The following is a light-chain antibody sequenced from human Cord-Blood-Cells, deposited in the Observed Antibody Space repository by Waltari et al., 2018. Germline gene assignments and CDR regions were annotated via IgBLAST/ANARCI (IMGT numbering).Light chain of an antibody. V-gene: IGKV3-11*01. CDR2: DAS. CDR3: QQRSNWPLT. CDR1: QSVSSY. Sequence: EIVLTQSPATLSLSPGERAPLACRASQSVSSYLAWYQQKPGQAPRLLIYDASNRATCIPASFSGSWSGTDFTLTISSLEPEDFAVYYCQQRSNWPLTFGGGTKVEIK. J-gene: IGKJ4*01.